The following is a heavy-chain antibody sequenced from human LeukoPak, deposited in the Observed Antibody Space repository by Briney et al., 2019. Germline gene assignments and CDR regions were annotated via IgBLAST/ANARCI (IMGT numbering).Heavy chain of an antibody. V-gene: IGHV4-59*08. J-gene: IGHJ4*02. D-gene: IGHD3-3*01. Sequence: SEALSLTCTVSGGSISSYYWSWIRQPPGKGLEWIGYIYYSGSTNYNPSLKSRVTISVDTSKNQFSLKLSSVTAADTAVYYCARGLRFDYWGQGTLVTVSS. CDR3: ARGLRFDY. CDR2: IYYSGST. CDR1: GGSISSYY.